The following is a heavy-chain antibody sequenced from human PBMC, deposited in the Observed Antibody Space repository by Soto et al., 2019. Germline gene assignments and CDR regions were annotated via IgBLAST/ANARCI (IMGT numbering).Heavy chain of an antibody. CDR2: IVPMSGGP. CDR3: ARVGIRLIPADLGGGYHFQGLDV. CDR1: GETFINYS. Sequence: QVQLVQSAAEVKKPGSSVKISCKASGETFINYSFSWMRQAPGQGLEWMGGIVPMSGGPNSAEKFHDRLTITEDRSTGTVTMQLSRLTSDDTAVYYCARVGIRLIPADLGGGYHFQGLDVWGEGTKVTVS. D-gene: IGHD2-2*01. J-gene: IGHJ6*02. V-gene: IGHV1-69*01.